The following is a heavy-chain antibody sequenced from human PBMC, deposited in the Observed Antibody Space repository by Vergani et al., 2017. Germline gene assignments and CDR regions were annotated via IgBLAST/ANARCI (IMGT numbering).Heavy chain of an antibody. Sequence: EVQLLESGGGLVQPGGSLRLSCAASGFTFSSYAMSWVHQAPGKGLEWVSAIRGSGSSTYYADSVKGRFTISRDNSKNTLYLQMNSLRVEDTAVYYCAKGGTYYDSSGYPNDAFDSWGQGTMVTVSS. J-gene: IGHJ3*02. CDR1: GFTFSSYA. CDR2: IRGSGSST. CDR3: AKGGTYYDSSGYPNDAFDS. V-gene: IGHV3-23*01. D-gene: IGHD3-22*01.